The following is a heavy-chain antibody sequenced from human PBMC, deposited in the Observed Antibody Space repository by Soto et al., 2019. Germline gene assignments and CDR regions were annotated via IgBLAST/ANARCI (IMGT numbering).Heavy chain of an antibody. CDR1: GGSFSGYY. J-gene: IGHJ4*02. D-gene: IGHD3-9*01. CDR2: INHSGST. CDR3: ARGRYFDWLSRFPLDY. V-gene: IGHV4-34*01. Sequence: TXXTLSLPFAVYGGSFSGYYWRWIRQPPGKGLEWIGEINHSGSTNYNPSLKSRVTISVDTSKNQFSLKLSSVTAAHTAVYYCARGRYFDWLSRFPLDYWGQGTLVTVSS.